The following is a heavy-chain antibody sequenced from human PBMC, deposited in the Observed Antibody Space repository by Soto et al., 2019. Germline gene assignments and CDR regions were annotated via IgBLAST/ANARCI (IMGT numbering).Heavy chain of an antibody. CDR1: GVSFSRHT. J-gene: IGHJ4*02. V-gene: IGHV3-30*04. D-gene: IGHD3-16*02. Sequence: QVQLEESGGGVVQPGRSLRLSWAASGVSFSRHTMNWIRQAPGKGLEWVASISYDGTNKYYADSVKGRFTISRDNSKNTMSVQMDSLRAEDTAVYYCAKDRVRLGELSLLRYFDYWGQGTLVTVSS. CDR2: ISYDGTNK. CDR3: AKDRVRLGELSLLRYFDY.